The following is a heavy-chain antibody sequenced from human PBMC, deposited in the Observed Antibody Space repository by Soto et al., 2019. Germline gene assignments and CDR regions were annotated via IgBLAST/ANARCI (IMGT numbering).Heavy chain of an antibody. V-gene: IGHV3-30*18. CDR3: AKEVWGGPMDV. CDR2: ISYDGSNK. CDR1: GFTFSSYG. J-gene: IGHJ6*02. D-gene: IGHD3-16*01. Sequence: PGGSLRLSCAASGFTFSSYGMHWVRQAPGKGLEWVAVISYDGSNKYYADSVKGRFTISRDNSKNTLYLQMNSLRAGDTAVYYCAKEVWGGPMDVWGQGTTVTVSS.